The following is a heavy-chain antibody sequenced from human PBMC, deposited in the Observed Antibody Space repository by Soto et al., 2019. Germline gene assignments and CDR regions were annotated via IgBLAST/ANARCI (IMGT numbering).Heavy chain of an antibody. CDR1: GFNFGGYA. J-gene: IGHJ4*02. CDR3: AKRGGYAISFYDS. Sequence: KLLESGGQLIQPGGSLRLSCAGTGFNFGGYAMSWVRQAPGKGLEWVSTLSGDGSRAYYADSVRGRFTVSRDNSKSPLYLRMNRLRGDAPAIYYLAKRGGYAISFYDSWGQGTLVTVSS. D-gene: IGHD3-16*01. V-gene: IGHV3-23*01. CDR2: LSGDGSRA.